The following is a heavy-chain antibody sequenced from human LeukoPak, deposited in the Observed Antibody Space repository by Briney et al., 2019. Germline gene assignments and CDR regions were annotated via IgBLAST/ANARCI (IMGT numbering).Heavy chain of an antibody. V-gene: IGHV3-48*04. CDR1: GFTFSSYG. CDR3: ARGTIDYYDSSGYFDY. Sequence: GGSLRLSCAASGFTFSSYGMHWVRQAPGKGLEWVSYISSSGSTIYYADSVKGRFTISRDNAKNSLYLQMNSLRAEDTAVYYCARGTIDYYDSSGYFDYWGQGTLVTVSS. J-gene: IGHJ4*02. CDR2: ISSSGSTI. D-gene: IGHD3-22*01.